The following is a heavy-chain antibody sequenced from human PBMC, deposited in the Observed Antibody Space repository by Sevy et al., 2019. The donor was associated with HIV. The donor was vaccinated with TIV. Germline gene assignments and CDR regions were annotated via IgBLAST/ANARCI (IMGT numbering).Heavy chain of an antibody. Sequence: RGCLRLSCAASGFTFSKYSMSWVRQPPGKGLEWVSTLSFGCGEINYADSVKGRFTFSRDNSKSSVYLQMNNLRPEDTAVHYCAREGCTKPHDYWGQGTLVTVSS. J-gene: IGHJ4*02. V-gene: IGHV3-23*01. D-gene: IGHD2-8*01. CDR3: AREGCTKPHDY. CDR1: GFTFSKYS. CDR2: LSFGCGEI.